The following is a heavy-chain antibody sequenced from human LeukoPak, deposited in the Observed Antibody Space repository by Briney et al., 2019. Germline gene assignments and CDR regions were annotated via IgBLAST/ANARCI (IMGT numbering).Heavy chain of an antibody. CDR1: GGSFSGYY. V-gene: IGHV4-34*01. CDR2: INHSGST. J-gene: IGHJ4*02. Sequence: SETLSLTCAVYGGSFSGYYWSWIRQPPGKGLEWIGEINHSGSTNYNPSLKSRVTISVDTSKNQFSLKLSSVTAADTAVYYCARGVYCSSTSCYTGARVDYWGQGTLVTVSS. D-gene: IGHD2-2*02. CDR3: ARGVYCSSTSCYTGARVDY.